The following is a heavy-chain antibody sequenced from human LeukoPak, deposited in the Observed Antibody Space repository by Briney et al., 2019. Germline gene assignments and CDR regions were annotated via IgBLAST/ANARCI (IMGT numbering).Heavy chain of an antibody. CDR1: GGTFSSYA. D-gene: IGHD3-16*01. CDR3: AREPGGGWSVSYNWFDH. Sequence: SVKVSCKASGGTFSSYAISWVRQAPGQGLEWMGGIIPIFGTANYAQKFQGRVTITADESTSTAYMELSSLRSEDTAVYYCAREPGGGWSVSYNWFDHWGQGTLVTVSS. J-gene: IGHJ5*02. V-gene: IGHV1-69*13. CDR2: IIPIFGTA.